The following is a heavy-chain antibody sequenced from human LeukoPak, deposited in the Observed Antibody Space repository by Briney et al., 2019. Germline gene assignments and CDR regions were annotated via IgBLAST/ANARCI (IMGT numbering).Heavy chain of an antibody. CDR3: ARHVAMVRGHIKNWFDP. D-gene: IGHD3-10*01. CDR1: GGSISSSSYY. CDR2: IYYSGST. J-gene: IGHJ5*02. Sequence: SETLSLTCTVSGGSISSSSYYWGWIRQPPGKGLEWIGSIYYSGSTYYNPSLKSRVNISVDTSKNQFSLKLSSVTAADTAVYYCARHVAMVRGHIKNWFDPWGQGTLVTVSS. V-gene: IGHV4-39*01.